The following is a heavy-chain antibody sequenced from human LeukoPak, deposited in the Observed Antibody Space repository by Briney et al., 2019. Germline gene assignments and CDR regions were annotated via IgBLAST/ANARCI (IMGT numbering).Heavy chain of an antibody. Sequence: PGGSLRLSCTASGFTTHYWLNWVRQSPGKGLEWVANIDRDGRVQHYVDSVEGRFTISRDNAKKSLYLQMNSPRAEDTAVYYCARDWGAYYHFFDYWGQGTLVTVSS. CDR2: IDRDGRVQ. CDR1: GFTTHYW. V-gene: IGHV3-7*01. D-gene: IGHD3-22*01. CDR3: ARDWGAYYHFFDY. J-gene: IGHJ4*02.